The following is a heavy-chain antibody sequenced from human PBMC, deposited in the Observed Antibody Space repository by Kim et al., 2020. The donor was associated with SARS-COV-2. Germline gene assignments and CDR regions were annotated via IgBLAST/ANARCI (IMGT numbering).Heavy chain of an antibody. V-gene: IGHV3-30-3*01. CDR1: GFTFSSYA. J-gene: IGHJ3*02. CDR3: ARGGDTIDAFDI. CDR2: ISYDGSNK. D-gene: IGHD3-16*01. Sequence: GGSLRLSCAASGFTFSSYAMHWVRQAPGKGLEWVAVISYDGSNKYYADSVKGRFTISRDNSKNTLYLQMNSLRAEDTAVYYCARGGDTIDAFDIWGQGTMVTVSS.